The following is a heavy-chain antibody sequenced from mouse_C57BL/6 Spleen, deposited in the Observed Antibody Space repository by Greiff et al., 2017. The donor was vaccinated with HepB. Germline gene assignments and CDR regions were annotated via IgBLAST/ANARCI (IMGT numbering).Heavy chain of an antibody. CDR3: ARSKVITTWYFDV. CDR1: GYSFTGYY. V-gene: IGHV1-42*01. J-gene: IGHJ1*03. D-gene: IGHD1-2*01. Sequence: EVQLQQSGPELVKPGASVKISCKASGYSFTGYYMNWVKQSPEKSLEWIGEINPSTGGTTYNQKFKAKATLTVDKSSSTAYMQLKSLTSEDSAVYDCARSKVITTWYFDVWGTGTTVTVSS. CDR2: INPSTGGT.